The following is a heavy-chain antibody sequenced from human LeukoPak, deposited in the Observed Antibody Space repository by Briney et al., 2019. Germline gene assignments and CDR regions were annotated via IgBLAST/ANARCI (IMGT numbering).Heavy chain of an antibody. CDR3: ARDDGYYYGSGSYSSLDY. D-gene: IGHD3-10*01. CDR1: GFTFSSYS. V-gene: IGHV3-48*01. J-gene: IGHJ4*02. CDR2: ISSSRSTI. Sequence: QAGGSLRLSCAASGFTFSSYSMNWARQAPGKGLEGVSYISSSRSTIYYADSVKGRFTISRDNAKNSLYLQMNSLRAEDTAVYYCARDDGYYYGSGSYSSLDYWGQGTLVTVSS.